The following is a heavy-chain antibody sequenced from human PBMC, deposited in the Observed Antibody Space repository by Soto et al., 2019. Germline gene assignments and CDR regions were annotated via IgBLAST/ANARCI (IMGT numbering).Heavy chain of an antibody. Sequence: SVKVSCKASGGTFSSYAISWVRQAPGQGLEWMGGIIPIFGTANYAQKFQGRVTITADESTSTAYMELSSLRSEDTAVYYCARDLFSYYDSSGYYIFDYWGQVTLVTVSS. D-gene: IGHD3-22*01. V-gene: IGHV1-69*13. J-gene: IGHJ4*02. CDR2: IIPIFGTA. CDR1: GGTFSSYA. CDR3: ARDLFSYYDSSGYYIFDY.